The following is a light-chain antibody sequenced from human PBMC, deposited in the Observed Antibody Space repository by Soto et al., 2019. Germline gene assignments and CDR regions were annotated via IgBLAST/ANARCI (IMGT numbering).Light chain of an antibody. CDR1: SSDVGGYNY. CDR3: SSYTSSSTPYV. Sequence: QSVLTQPASVSGSPWQSITISCTGNSSDVGGYNYVSWYQQHPGKAPKLMIYDVSNRPSGVSNRFSGSKSGNTASLTISGLQAEDEADYYCSSYTSSSTPYVFGTGTKVTVL. V-gene: IGLV2-14*01. J-gene: IGLJ1*01. CDR2: DVS.